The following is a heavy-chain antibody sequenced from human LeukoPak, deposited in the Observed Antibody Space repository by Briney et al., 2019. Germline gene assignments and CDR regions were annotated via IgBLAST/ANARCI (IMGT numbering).Heavy chain of an antibody. CDR1: GFTFGAYW. J-gene: IGHJ4*02. Sequence: GESLRLSCAASGFTFGAYWMSWVRQAPGKGLEWVANIKQDGTEKYYVDSVKGRFIISRDNANNSLFLQMNSLRAEDTAVYYCARSPEVPGTPYFDYWGQGALVTDSS. CDR2: IKQDGTEK. V-gene: IGHV3-7*03. D-gene: IGHD6-19*01. CDR3: ARSPEVPGTPYFDY.